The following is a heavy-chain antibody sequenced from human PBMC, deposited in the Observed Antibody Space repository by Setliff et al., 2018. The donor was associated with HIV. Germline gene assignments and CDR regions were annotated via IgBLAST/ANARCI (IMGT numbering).Heavy chain of an antibody. CDR3: AKGYSWSVVGALDI. J-gene: IGHJ3*02. CDR2: ISPHNGNT. D-gene: IGHD2-8*01. Sequence: ASVKVSCKASGCTFTNQYISWVRQAPGQGLQWMGWISPHNGNTKFDEKFQGRVTMTTDPSTNTVYMQLGSLQSDDTAMYYCAKGYSWSVVGALDIWGQGTMVTVSS. CDR1: GCTFTNQY. V-gene: IGHV1-18*01.